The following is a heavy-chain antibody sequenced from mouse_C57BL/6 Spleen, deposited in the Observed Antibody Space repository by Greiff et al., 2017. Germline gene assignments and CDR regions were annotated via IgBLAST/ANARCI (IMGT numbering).Heavy chain of an antibody. Sequence: LATPGASVKLSCKASGYTFTSYGISWVKQRTGQGLEWIGEIYPRSGNTYYNEKFKGKATLTADKSSSTAYMELRSLTSEDSAVDFCASSNYVDYPMDYWGQGTSVTVSS. D-gene: IGHD2-5*01. J-gene: IGHJ4*01. V-gene: IGHV1-81*01. CDR2: IYPRSGNT. CDR3: ASSNYVDYPMDY. CDR1: GYTFTSYG.